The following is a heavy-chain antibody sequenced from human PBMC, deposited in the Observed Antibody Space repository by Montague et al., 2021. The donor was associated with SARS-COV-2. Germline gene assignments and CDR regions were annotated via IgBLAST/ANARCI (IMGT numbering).Heavy chain of an antibody. CDR1: GGSFHSFA. V-gene: IGHV4-34*01. CDR2: VGQGGKT. CDR3: ARGTRVVGVTPGFRW. D-gene: IGHD1-26*01. J-gene: IGHJ4*02. Sequence: SETLSLTCAVYGGSFHSFAWDWIRQSPGKGLEWIGEVGQGGKTNYNPSLKSRVAISVDTSKNQFSLNLTSVTAADAAMYYCARGTRVVGVTPGFRWWGQGTKVAVSS.